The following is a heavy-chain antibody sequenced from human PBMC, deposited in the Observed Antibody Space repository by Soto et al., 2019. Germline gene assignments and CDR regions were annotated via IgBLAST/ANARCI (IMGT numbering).Heavy chain of an antibody. J-gene: IGHJ6*02. D-gene: IGHD3-3*01. CDR3: AKDPNTYDFWTGSQYYYGMAV. CDR1: GYPFTKSF. Sequence: QVPLVQSGAEVKKPGASVKVACKTSGYPFTKSFLHWVRQAPGQGLEWMGTINPGTRITTYTLQVQGRVALPDDASTNIVSLELSSLRYEDTAVYFCAKDPNTYDFWTGSQYYYGMAVGGQGTTVTVS. V-gene: IGHV1-46*01. CDR2: INPGTRIT.